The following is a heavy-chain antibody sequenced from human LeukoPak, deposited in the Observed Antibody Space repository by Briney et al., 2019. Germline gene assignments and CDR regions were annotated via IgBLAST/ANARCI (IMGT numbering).Heavy chain of an antibody. CDR2: VFHSGST. J-gene: IGHJ4*02. CDR1: GYSISSGYH. Sequence: SETLSLTCAVSGYSISSGYHWGWIRQPPGKGLEWIGSVFHSGSTYYNPSLESRVTVSVDTSQNQFYLKVSSVTAADTAVYYCPRDAYDHSDYWGQGTLVTVSS. D-gene: IGHD3-16*01. CDR3: PRDAYDHSDY. V-gene: IGHV4-38-2*02.